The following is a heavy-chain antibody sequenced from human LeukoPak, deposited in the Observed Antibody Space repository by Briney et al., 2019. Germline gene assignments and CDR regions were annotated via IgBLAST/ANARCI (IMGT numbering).Heavy chain of an antibody. V-gene: IGHV4-30-2*01. Sequence: SQTLSLTCAVSGGSISSGGYSGSWIRQPPGKGLEWIGYIYHSGRTYYNPSLKSRVTISVDRFKTQFSLKLSSVTAADTAVYYCARASVGIQLWSDHAFDIWGQGTMVTVSS. CDR2: IYHSGRT. J-gene: IGHJ3*02. CDR1: GGSISSGGYS. CDR3: ARASVGIQLWSDHAFDI. D-gene: IGHD5-18*01.